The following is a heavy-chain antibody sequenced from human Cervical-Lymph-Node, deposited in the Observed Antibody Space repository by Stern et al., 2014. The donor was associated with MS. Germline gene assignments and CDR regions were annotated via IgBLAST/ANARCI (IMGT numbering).Heavy chain of an antibody. V-gene: IGHV2-5*02. CDR3: GHSDEGIFDY. J-gene: IGHJ4*02. Sequence: QVTLRESGPTLVKPTQTLTLTCTFSGFSLSTSGVGVGWIRQPPGKALEWLALSYWDGDERYSPSLKTRLTITRYPSKNQVVLTMTNMDPVDTATYYCGHSDEGIFDYWGQGTLLTVSS. CDR2: SYWDGDE. CDR1: GFSLSTSGVG.